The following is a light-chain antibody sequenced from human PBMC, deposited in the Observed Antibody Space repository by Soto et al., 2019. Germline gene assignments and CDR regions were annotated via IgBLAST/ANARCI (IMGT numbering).Light chain of an antibody. Sequence: EIVLTQSPCTLSLSPFERSTLSCRASQSVGSNLAWFQQKPGQAPRLLIYGASTRATGIPARFSGSGSGTEFTLTISSLQSEDFAVYYCQQYNDWTFGQGTKVDIK. CDR1: QSVGSN. J-gene: IGKJ1*01. V-gene: IGKV3-15*01. CDR3: QQYNDWT. CDR2: GAS.